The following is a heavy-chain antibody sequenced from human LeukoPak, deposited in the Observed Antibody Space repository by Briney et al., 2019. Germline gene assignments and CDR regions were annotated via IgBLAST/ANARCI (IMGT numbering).Heavy chain of an antibody. CDR3: AKDKYRYNWNSYYYYMDV. V-gene: IGHV3-30*18. CDR2: ISYDGSNK. Sequence: GGSLRLSCAASGFTFSSYGMHWVRQAPGKGLEWVAVISYDGSNKYYADSVKGRFTISRDNSKNTLYLQMNSLRAEDTAVYYCAKDKYRYNWNSYYYYMDVWGKGTTVTVSS. CDR1: GFTFSSYG. J-gene: IGHJ6*03. D-gene: IGHD1-20*01.